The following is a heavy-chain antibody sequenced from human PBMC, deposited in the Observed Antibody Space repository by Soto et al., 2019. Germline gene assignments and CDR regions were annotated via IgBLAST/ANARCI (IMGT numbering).Heavy chain of an antibody. V-gene: IGHV3-21*01. CDR1: AFTFRNYS. CDR3: ARGLSTPDY. Sequence: GGSRRLSSPSSAFTFRNYSMNLVRQATGKGLEWVSSISSSSSYIYYADSVKGRFTISRDNAKNSLYLQMNSLRAEDTAVYYCARGLSTPDYWGQGTLVTVSS. J-gene: IGHJ4*02. CDR2: ISSSSSYI. D-gene: IGHD3-16*01.